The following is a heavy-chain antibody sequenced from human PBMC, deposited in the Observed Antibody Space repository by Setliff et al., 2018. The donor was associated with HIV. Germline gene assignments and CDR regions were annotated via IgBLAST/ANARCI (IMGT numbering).Heavy chain of an antibody. CDR2: IYNSGST. D-gene: IGHD3-10*01. CDR1: GGSISSGDYY. Sequence: SETLSLTCTLSGGSISSGDYYWTWIRQPPGKGLEWIGYIYNSGSTYYEPSLRGRVTISIDKNQFSLKLNSVTAADTAVYYCARETNASGSLTAYWYFDLWGRGTLVTVSS. V-gene: IGHV4-30-4*08. J-gene: IGHJ2*01. CDR3: ARETNASGSLTAYWYFDL.